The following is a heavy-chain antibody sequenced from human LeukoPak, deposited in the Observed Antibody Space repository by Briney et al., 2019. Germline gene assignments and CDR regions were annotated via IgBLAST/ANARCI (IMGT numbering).Heavy chain of an antibody. V-gene: IGHV1-69*04. Sequence: SVKVSCKASGGTFSSYTISWVRQAPGQGLEWMGRIIPILGIANYAQKFQGRVTITADKSTSTAYMELSGLRSEDTAVYYCAREGDPSGSYFHDYWGQGTLVTVSS. J-gene: IGHJ4*02. CDR3: AREGDPSGSYFHDY. CDR2: IIPILGIA. D-gene: IGHD1-26*01. CDR1: GGTFSSYT.